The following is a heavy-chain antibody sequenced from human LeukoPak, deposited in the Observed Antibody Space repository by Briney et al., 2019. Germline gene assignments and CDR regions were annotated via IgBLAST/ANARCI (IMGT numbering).Heavy chain of an antibody. V-gene: IGHV3-7*01. D-gene: IGHD5/OR15-5a*01. CDR3: GRESSSSTFVY. J-gene: IGHJ4*02. Sequence: GGSLRLSCAASGFTFSSYWMSWVRQAPGTGLDWVANIHQDGSEKYYVDSVKGRFTISRDNAKNSLYLQMNSLRAEDTAIYYCGRESSSSTFVYWGQGTLVTVSS. CDR1: GFTFSSYW. CDR2: IHQDGSEK.